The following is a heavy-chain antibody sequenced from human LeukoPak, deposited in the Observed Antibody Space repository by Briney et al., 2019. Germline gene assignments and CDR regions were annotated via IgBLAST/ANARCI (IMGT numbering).Heavy chain of an antibody. CDR3: ARDPVDQPYWFFDL. CDR1: GGSISTSSYY. CDR2: IFYSGST. V-gene: IGHV4-39*07. J-gene: IGHJ2*01. Sequence: PSETLSLTCTVSGGSISTSSYYWGWVRQPPGKGLEWIGNIFYSGSTYYSPSLKSRVTISVDTSKKQFSLKLSSVTAADTAVYYCARDPVDQPYWFFDLWGRGTLVTVSS. D-gene: IGHD2-2*01.